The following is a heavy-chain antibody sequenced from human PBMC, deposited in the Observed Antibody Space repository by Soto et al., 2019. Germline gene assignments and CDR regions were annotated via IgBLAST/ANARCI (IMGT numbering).Heavy chain of an antibody. CDR1: GDSVSSNSAA. D-gene: IGHD2-21*01. Sequence: SQTLSLTCAISGDSVSSNSAAWNWIRLSPSRGLEWLARTYYRSRWCNDYAVSVRSRITVNPDTSKNQFSLQLTTLTPEDTAVYYCYCGGDCTDYWGQGTLVTVSS. CDR2: TYYRSRWCN. V-gene: IGHV6-1*01. CDR3: YCGGDCTDY. J-gene: IGHJ4*02.